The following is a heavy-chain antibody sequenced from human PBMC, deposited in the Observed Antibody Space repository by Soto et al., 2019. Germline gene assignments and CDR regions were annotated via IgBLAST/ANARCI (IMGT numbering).Heavy chain of an antibody. CDR2: ISSSSSYI. V-gene: IGHV3-21*01. Sequence: GGSMRLSCAASGVTFRSYSMNWVRQAPGKGLEWVSSISSSSSYIYYADSVKGRFTISRDNAKNSLYLQMNSLRAEDTAVYYCARYPKTSAHADYWGQGTLVTVSS. CDR1: GVTFRSYS. D-gene: IGHD1-7*01. J-gene: IGHJ4*02. CDR3: ARYPKTSAHADY.